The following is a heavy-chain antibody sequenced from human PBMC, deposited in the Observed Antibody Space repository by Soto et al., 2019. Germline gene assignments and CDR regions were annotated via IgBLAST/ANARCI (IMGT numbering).Heavy chain of an antibody. J-gene: IGHJ4*02. Sequence: EVQLVESGGGLVQPGGSLRLSCAASGFTFSDHYMDWVRQAPGRGLEWVGRSKNKVNSYTTEYAASVKGRFTISRDESKNSLYLQMNSLKTEDTAVYYCTREGRNVRGRPFDYWGQGTPVTVSS. CDR3: TREGRNVRGRPFDY. CDR1: GFTFSDHY. CDR2: SKNKVNSYTT. V-gene: IGHV3-72*01. D-gene: IGHD3-10*01.